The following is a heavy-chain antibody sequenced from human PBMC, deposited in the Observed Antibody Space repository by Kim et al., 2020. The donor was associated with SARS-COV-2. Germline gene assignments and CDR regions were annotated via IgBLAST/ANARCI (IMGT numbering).Heavy chain of an antibody. Sequence: SVKGRLTNSRDNSKNTLYLQMNSLRAEDTAVYYCAKEDVDTAMVTNYFDYWGQGTLVTVSS. J-gene: IGHJ4*02. D-gene: IGHD5-18*01. CDR3: AKEDVDTAMVTNYFDY. V-gene: IGHV3-23*01.